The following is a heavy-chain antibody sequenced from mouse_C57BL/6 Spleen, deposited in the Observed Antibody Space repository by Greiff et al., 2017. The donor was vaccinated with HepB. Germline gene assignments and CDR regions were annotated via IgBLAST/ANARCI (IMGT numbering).Heavy chain of an antibody. Sequence: EVMLVESGGGLVKPGGSLKLSCAASGFTFSSYAMSWVRQTPEKRLEWVATISDGGSYTYYPDNVKGRFTLSKDNAKNNPYLQMSHLKSEDTAMYYCARDGYYEDWYFDVWGTGTTVTVSS. V-gene: IGHV5-4*01. J-gene: IGHJ1*03. CDR2: ISDGGSYT. CDR3: ARDGYYEDWYFDV. D-gene: IGHD2-3*01. CDR1: GFTFSSYA.